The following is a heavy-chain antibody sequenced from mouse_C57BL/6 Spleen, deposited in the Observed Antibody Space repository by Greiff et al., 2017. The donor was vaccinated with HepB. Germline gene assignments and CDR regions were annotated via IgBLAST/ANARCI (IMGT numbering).Heavy chain of an antibody. J-gene: IGHJ2*01. CDR3: ARDNGIYFDY. D-gene: IGHD1-1*01. CDR1: GFTFSSYA. CDR2: ISDGGSYT. V-gene: IGHV5-4*01. Sequence: DVQLQESGGGLVKPGGSLKLSCAASGFTFSSYAMSWVRQTPEKRLEWVATISDGGSYTYYPDNVKGRFTISRDNAKNNLYLQMSHLKSEDTAMYYCARDNGIYFDYWGQGTTLTVSS.